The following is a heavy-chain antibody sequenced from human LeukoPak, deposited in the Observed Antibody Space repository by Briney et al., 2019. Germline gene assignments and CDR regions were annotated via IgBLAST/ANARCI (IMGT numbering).Heavy chain of an antibody. Sequence: SETLSLTCAVYGGSFSGYYWSWIRQPPGKGLEWIGEINHSGSTNYNPSLKSRVTISVDTSKNQFSLKLSSVTAADTAVYYCARDPGRYCSGGSCYGRAHFDYWGQGTLVTVSS. D-gene: IGHD2-15*01. CDR3: ARDPGRYCSGGSCYGRAHFDY. CDR2: INHSGST. J-gene: IGHJ4*02. V-gene: IGHV4-34*01. CDR1: GGSFSGYY.